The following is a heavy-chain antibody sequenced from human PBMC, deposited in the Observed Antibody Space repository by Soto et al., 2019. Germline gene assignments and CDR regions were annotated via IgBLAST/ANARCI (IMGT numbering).Heavy chain of an antibody. CDR1: GGSISSYY. V-gene: IGHV4-59*01. J-gene: IGHJ1*01. CDR3: ASGRPGSSVGRSEYFQH. Sequence: SETLSLTCTVSGGSISSYYWSWIRQPPGKGLEWIGYIYYSGSTNYNPSVKSRVTISVDTSKNQFSLKLSPVTAADTAVYYCASGRPGSSVGRSEYFQHWGQGTLVTVSS. CDR2: IYYSGST. D-gene: IGHD6-13*01.